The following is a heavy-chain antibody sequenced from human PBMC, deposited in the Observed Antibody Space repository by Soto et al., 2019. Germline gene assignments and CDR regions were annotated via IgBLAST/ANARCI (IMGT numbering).Heavy chain of an antibody. Sequence: GESLKISCKGSGYSFTSYWIGWARQMPGKGLEWMGIIYPGDSDTRYSPSVQGQVTISADKSISTAYLQWSSLKASDTAMYYCARFRPLYYYYMDVWGKGTTVTVSS. V-gene: IGHV5-51*01. J-gene: IGHJ6*03. D-gene: IGHD6-6*01. CDR1: GYSFTSYW. CDR3: ARFRPLYYYYMDV. CDR2: IYPGDSDT.